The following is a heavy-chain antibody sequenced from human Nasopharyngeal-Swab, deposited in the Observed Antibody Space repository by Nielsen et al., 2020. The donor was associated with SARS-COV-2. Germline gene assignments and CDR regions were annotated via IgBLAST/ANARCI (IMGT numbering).Heavy chain of an antibody. V-gene: IGHV1-69*06. CDR3: ARTDSSSVARYFDY. Sequence: SVKVSCKASGGTFSSYAISWVRQAPGQGLEWMGGIIPIFGTANYAQKFQGRVTITADKSTSTAYMELSSLRSEDTAVYYCARTDSSSVARYFDYWGQGTLVTGSS. J-gene: IGHJ4*02. CDR2: IIPIFGTA. D-gene: IGHD6-6*01. CDR1: GGTFSSYA.